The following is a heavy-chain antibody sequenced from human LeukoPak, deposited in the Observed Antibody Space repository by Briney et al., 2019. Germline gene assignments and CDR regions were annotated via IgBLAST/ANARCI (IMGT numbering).Heavy chain of an antibody. CDR1: GFTFSSYG. Sequence: GRSLRLSCAASGFTFSSYGMHWVRQAPGKGLEWVAVISCDGSNKYYADSVKDRFTISRDNSKNTLYLQMNSLRAEDTAVYYSAKDASYGWDYWGQGTLVTVSS. V-gene: IGHV3-30*18. CDR3: AKDASYGWDY. D-gene: IGHD4-17*01. J-gene: IGHJ4*02. CDR2: ISCDGSNK.